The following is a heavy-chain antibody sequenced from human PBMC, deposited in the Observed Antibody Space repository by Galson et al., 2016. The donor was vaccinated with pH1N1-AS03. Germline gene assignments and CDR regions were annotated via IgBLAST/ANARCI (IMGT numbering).Heavy chain of an antibody. D-gene: IGHD3-10*01. CDR3: TTVAGTYYNGAY. J-gene: IGHJ4*02. V-gene: IGHV3-23*01. CDR1: QSIFSKYQ. Sequence: SLRLSCAVSQSIFSKYQMSWVRQAPGEGLEWVSTFAGSAEKTYYADSVKGRFTISKDNSKNTLYLQMNTLRAEDTALYYCTTVAGTYYNGAYWGQGTLVTVSS. CDR2: FAGSAEKT.